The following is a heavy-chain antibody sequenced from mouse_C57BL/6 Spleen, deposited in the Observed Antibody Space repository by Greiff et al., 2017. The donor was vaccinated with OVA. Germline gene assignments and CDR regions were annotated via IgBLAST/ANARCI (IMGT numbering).Heavy chain of an antibody. V-gene: IGHV5-16*01. CDR3: ARDGYGGFAD. Sequence: EVKLVESEGGLVQPGSSMKLSCTASGFTFSDYYMAWVRQVPEKGLEWVANINYDGSSTYYLDSLKSRFIISRDNAKNILYLQMSSLKSEDTATYYCARDGYGGFADWGQGTLVTVSA. CDR2: INYDGSST. CDR1: GFTFSDYY. D-gene: IGHD1-1*02. J-gene: IGHJ3*01.